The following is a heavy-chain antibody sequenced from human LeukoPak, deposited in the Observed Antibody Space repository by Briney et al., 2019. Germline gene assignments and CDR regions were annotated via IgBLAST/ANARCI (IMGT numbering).Heavy chain of an antibody. Sequence: GGSLRLSCAASGFTFSSYAMSWVRQAPGKGLEWVSAISGSGGSIYYVDSVKGRFTISRDNSKNTVNLQMNSLRAEDTAIYYCAKVSMILYGSNDYWGQGTLVTVSS. J-gene: IGHJ4*02. CDR3: AKVSMILYGSNDY. CDR2: ISGSGGSI. CDR1: GFTFSSYA. V-gene: IGHV3-23*01. D-gene: IGHD2-8*01.